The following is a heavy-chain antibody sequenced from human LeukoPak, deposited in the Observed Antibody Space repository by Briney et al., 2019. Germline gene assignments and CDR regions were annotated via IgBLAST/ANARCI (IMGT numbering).Heavy chain of an antibody. CDR1: GGTFSSYA. D-gene: IGHD3-3*01. J-gene: IGHJ2*01. CDR3: ARAGYDFWSGYQSYWYFDL. Sequence: ASVKVSCKASGGTFSSYAISWVRQAPGQGLEWMGGIIPIFGTANYAQKFQGRVTITTDESTSTAYMELSSLRSEDTAVYYCARAGYDFWSGYQSYWYFDLWGRGTLVTVSS. CDR2: IIPIFGTA. V-gene: IGHV1-69*05.